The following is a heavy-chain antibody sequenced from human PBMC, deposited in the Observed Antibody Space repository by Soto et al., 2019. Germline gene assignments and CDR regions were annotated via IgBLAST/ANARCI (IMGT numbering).Heavy chain of an antibody. CDR1: GFSFSTYA. CDR2: ISGSGGST. D-gene: IGHD2-15*01. Sequence: PGGSLRLSCAASGFSFSTYAMSWVRQAPGKGLEWVSSISGSGGSTYYADSVKGRFTISRDNSKNTLYLQMNSLRAEDTAVYYCAVPPKVVAVPEWGQGTLVTVSS. J-gene: IGHJ4*02. CDR3: AVPPKVVAVPE. V-gene: IGHV3-23*01.